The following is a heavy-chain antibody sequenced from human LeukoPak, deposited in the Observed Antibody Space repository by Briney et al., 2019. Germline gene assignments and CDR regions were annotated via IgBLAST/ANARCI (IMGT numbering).Heavy chain of an antibody. CDR3: ASPYCSSTSCYSVLYGMDV. J-gene: IGHJ6*02. Sequence: SVKVSCKASGGTFSRYAISWVRQAPGQGLEWMGGIIPIFGTANYAQKFQGRVTITADESTSTAYMELSSLRSEDTAVYYCASPYCSSTSCYSVLYGMDVWGQGTTVTVSS. V-gene: IGHV1-69*01. CDR2: IIPIFGTA. D-gene: IGHD2-2*01. CDR1: GGTFSRYA.